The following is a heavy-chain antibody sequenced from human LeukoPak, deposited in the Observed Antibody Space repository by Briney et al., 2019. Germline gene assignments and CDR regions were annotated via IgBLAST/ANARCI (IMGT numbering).Heavy chain of an antibody. V-gene: IGHV1-18*01. J-gene: IGHJ5*02. CDR2: ISAYNGNT. D-gene: IGHD6-6*01. CDR1: GYTFTSYG. Sequence: EASVKVSCKASGYTFTSYGISWVRQAPGQGLEWMGWISAYNGNTNYAQKLQGRVTMTTDTSTSTAYMELRSLRSDDTAVYYCARVEDIPSRRGANWFDPWGQGTLVTVSS. CDR3: ARVEDIPSRRGANWFDP.